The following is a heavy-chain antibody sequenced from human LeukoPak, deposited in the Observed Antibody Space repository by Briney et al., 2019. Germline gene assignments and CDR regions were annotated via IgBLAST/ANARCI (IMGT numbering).Heavy chain of an antibody. CDR3: ARGAIYSYGCDY. Sequence: PSETLSLTCTVSGGSISSGSYYWSWIRQPAGKGLEWIGRIYTSGSTNYNPSLKSRVTISVDRSKNQFSLKLSSVTAADTAVYYCARGAIYSYGCDYWGQGTLVTVSS. CDR2: IYTSGST. D-gene: IGHD5-18*01. J-gene: IGHJ4*02. V-gene: IGHV4-61*02. CDR1: GGSISSGSYY.